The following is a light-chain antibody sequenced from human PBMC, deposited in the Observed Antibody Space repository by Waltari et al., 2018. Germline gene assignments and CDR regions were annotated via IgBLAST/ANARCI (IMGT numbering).Light chain of an antibody. CDR3: QQHGSSPPYT. J-gene: IGKJ2*01. Sequence: VLTQSPGTLSLSPGERATLSCRASQSVSRSFLGWYQQKPGQAPRLLIFGASRRATGIPDRFSGSGSGTDFTLTISRLEPEDSAVYYCQQHGSSPPYTFGQGTKLEIK. CDR2: GAS. CDR1: QSVSRSF. V-gene: IGKV3-20*01.